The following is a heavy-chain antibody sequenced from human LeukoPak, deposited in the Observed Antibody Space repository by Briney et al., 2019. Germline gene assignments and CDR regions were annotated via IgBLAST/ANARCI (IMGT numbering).Heavy chain of an antibody. J-gene: IGHJ4*02. CDR1: GGTFSSYA. CDR2: IIPIFGTA. V-gene: IGHV1-69*06. CDR3: ASSYYDILTGYYAFDY. D-gene: IGHD3-9*01. Sequence: SVKVSCKASGGTFSSYAISWVRQAPGQGLEWMGGIIPIFGTANYAQKFQGRVTITADKSTSTAYMELSSLRSEDTAVYYCASSYYDILTGYYAFDYWGQGTLVTVSS.